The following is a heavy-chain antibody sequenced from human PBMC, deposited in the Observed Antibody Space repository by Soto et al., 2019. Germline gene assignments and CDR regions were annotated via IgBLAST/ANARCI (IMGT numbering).Heavy chain of an antibody. CDR1: GFTFSDYY. Sequence: QVQLVESGGGLVNPGGSLRLSCAASGFTFSDYYMSWIRQAPGKGLEWVSYISSSGTTIYYADSVKGRFTISRDNAKNSLYLQRNSLGAEDTAAYYCASGNRGLLTYGMDGWGQGTTVTVSS. D-gene: IGHD1-1*01. CDR3: ASGNRGLLTYGMDG. CDR2: ISSSGTTI. J-gene: IGHJ6*02. V-gene: IGHV3-11*01.